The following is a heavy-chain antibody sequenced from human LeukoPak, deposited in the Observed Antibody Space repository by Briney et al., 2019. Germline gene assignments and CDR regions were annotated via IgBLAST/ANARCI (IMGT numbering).Heavy chain of an antibody. J-gene: IGHJ6*02. CDR2: ISAYNGNT. V-gene: IGHV1-18*01. Sequence: ASVKVSCKASGYTFTSHGISWVRQAPGQGLEWMGWISAYNGNTNYAQKLQGRVTMTTDTSTSTAYMELRSLRSDDTAVYYCARAGRYCTNGVCPSGRYYYYGMDVWGQGTTVTVSS. D-gene: IGHD2-8*01. CDR3: ARAGRYCTNGVCPSGRYYYYGMDV. CDR1: GYTFTSHG.